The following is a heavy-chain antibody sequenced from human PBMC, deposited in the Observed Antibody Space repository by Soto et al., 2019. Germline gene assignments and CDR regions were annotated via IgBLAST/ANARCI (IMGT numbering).Heavy chain of an antibody. CDR2: IYYSGST. Sequence: SETLSLTCTVSGGSISSSSYYWGWIRQPPGKGLEGIGSIYYSGSTYYNPSLKSRVTISVDTSKNQCSLKLSSVTAADTAVYYCAGDLRFLEYRGFDPWGQGTLVTVSS. CDR1: GGSISSSSYY. CDR3: AGDLRFLEYRGFDP. V-gene: IGHV4-39*02. J-gene: IGHJ5*02. D-gene: IGHD3-3*01.